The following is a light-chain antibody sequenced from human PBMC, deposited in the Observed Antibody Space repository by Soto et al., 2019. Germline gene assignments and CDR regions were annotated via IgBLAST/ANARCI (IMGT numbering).Light chain of an antibody. CDR2: EVS. V-gene: IGLV2-8*01. CDR1: SSDVGGYNY. J-gene: IGLJ1*01. CDR3: SSYAGSLYV. Sequence: QSALTQPPSASGSPGQSVTISCTGTSSDVGGYNYVSWYQQHPGKAPKLMIYEVSKRPSGVPDRFSGSKSGNTASLTVSGLQAEEAADYYCSSYAGSLYVFGTGTKVTVL.